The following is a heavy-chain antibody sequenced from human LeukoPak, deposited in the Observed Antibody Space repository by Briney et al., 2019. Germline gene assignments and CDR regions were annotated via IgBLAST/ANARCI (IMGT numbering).Heavy chain of an antibody. V-gene: IGHV4-34*01. CDR3: ASHRQYYGSGSCFDY. J-gene: IGHJ4*02. D-gene: IGHD3-10*01. CDR2: INHSGSA. CDR1: GGSFSGYY. Sequence: SETPSLTCAVYGGSFSGYYWSWIRQPPGKGLEWIGEINHSGSANYNPSLKSRVTISVDTSKNQFSLKLSSVTAADTAVYYCASHRQYYGSGSCFDYWGQGTLVTVSS.